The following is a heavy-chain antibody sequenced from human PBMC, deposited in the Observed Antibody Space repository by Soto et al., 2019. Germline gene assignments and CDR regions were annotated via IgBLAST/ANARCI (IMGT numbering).Heavy chain of an antibody. J-gene: IGHJ5*02. CDR3: ARDHYYGSGSYYGNWFDP. Sequence: PGGSLRLSCAASGSTFSSYWMHWVRQAPGKGLVWVSRINSDGSSTSYADSVKGRFTISRDNAKNTLYLQMNSLRAEDTAVYYCARDHYYGSGSYYGNWFDPWGQGTLVTVSS. D-gene: IGHD3-10*01. CDR1: GSTFSSYW. V-gene: IGHV3-74*01. CDR2: INSDGSST.